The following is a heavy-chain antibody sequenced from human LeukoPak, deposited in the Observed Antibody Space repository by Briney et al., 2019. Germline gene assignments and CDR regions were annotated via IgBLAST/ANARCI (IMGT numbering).Heavy chain of an antibody. CDR2: TIPILGIA. V-gene: IGHV1-69*02. J-gene: IGHJ3*02. CDR1: GGTFSSYT. Sequence: ASVKVSCKASGGTFSSYTISWVRQAPGQGLEWMGRTIPILGIANYAQKFQGRVTITADKSTSTAYMELSSLRSEDTAVYYCARVEYYDSSPDAFDIWGQGTMGTVSS. CDR3: ARVEYYDSSPDAFDI. D-gene: IGHD3-22*01.